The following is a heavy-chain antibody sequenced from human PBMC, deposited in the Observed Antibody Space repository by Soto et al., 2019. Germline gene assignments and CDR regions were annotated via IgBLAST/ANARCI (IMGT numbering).Heavy chain of an antibody. D-gene: IGHD3-16*01. J-gene: IGHJ6*03. Sequence: PVVSLRLSCFFSVFSFSIYWIHLFRQVPGHSPFWVSLISDDGTTTNYSDSVRGRFTISRDNSKNTLYLQMNNLKPDDTAIYYCTRGNREESSGTGEHCGKGNTVNVS. CDR2: ISDDGTTT. CDR1: VFSFSIYW. V-gene: IGHV3-74*01. CDR3: TRGNREESSGTGEH.